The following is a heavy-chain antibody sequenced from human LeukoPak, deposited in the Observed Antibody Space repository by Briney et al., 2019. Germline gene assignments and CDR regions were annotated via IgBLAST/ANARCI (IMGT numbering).Heavy chain of an antibody. D-gene: IGHD3-22*01. V-gene: IGHV3-21*01. CDR1: GFTFSSYS. CDR2: ISTSSIYI. J-gene: IGHJ4*02. Sequence: GGSLRLSCAASGFTFSSYSMNWVRQAPGKGLEWVSFISTSSIYIYYADSVKVRFTISRDNAKNSLYLQMNSMRAEDTVVYYCVRVDSSGYGLHWGLDYWGQGTLVTVSS. CDR3: VRVDSSGYGLHWGLDY.